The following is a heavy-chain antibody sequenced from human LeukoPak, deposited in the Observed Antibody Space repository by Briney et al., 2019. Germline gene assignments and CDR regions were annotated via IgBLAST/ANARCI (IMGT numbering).Heavy chain of an antibody. CDR3: AGKYCSSTSCYFDY. D-gene: IGHD2-2*01. Sequence: SVKVSCKASGGTFSSYAISWVRQAPGQGLEWMGGIIPIFGTANYAQKFQGRVTITTDESTSTAYMELSSLRSEGTAVYYCAGKYCSSTSCYFDYWGQGTLVTVSS. J-gene: IGHJ4*02. V-gene: IGHV1-69*05. CDR1: GGTFSSYA. CDR2: IIPIFGTA.